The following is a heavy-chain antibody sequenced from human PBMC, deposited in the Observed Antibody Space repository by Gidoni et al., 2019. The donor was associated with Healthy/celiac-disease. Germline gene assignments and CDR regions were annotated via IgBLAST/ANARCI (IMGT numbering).Heavy chain of an antibody. CDR1: GFTFGDYA. CDR3: QYLDILTGSNI. D-gene: IGHD3-9*01. V-gene: IGHV3-49*05. Sequence: EVQLVESGGGLVKPGRSLKLSCTASGFTFGDYAMRWFRQVPGKGLEWVGFIRSKAYGGTTEYAASVKGRFTISRDDSKSIAYLQMNSLKTEDTAVYYSQYLDILTGSNIWGQGTMVTVSS. J-gene: IGHJ3*02. CDR2: IRSKAYGGTT.